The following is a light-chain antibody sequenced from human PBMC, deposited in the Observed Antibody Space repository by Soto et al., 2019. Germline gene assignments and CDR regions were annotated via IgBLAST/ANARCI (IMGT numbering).Light chain of an antibody. CDR3: QQYGSSPLT. J-gene: IGKJ4*01. Sequence: EVMMTQFPDTVSVTPGETVTLSFGASQSVRTNLAWYQQKPGQAPRLLIYGASSRATGIPDRFSGSGSGTDFTLTISRLEPEDFAVYYCQQYGSSPLTFGGGTKVDI. CDR1: QSVRTN. V-gene: IGKV3-20*01. CDR2: GAS.